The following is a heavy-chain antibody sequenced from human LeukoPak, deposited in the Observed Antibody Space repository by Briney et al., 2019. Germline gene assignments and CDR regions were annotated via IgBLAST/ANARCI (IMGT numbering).Heavy chain of an antibody. CDR2: IYPGDSDT. J-gene: IGHJ4*02. CDR1: GYSFVNYW. CDR3: ARRSGSHLYYFDY. Sequence: GESLKISCKGSGYSFVNYWIGWVRQMPGKGLELMGIIYPGDSDTRYSPSFQGQVTISADKSINTAYLQWSSLKASDTAMYYCARRSGSHLYYFDYWGQGTLVTVSS. D-gene: IGHD1-26*01. V-gene: IGHV5-51*01.